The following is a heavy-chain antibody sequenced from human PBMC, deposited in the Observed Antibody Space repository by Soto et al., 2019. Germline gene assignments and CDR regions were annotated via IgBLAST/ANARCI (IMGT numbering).Heavy chain of an antibody. D-gene: IGHD4-17*01. CDR2: IYYSGST. V-gene: IGHV4-31*03. CDR3: ARSPEATVTAFDY. CDR1: GGSISSGGYY. J-gene: IGHJ4*02. Sequence: QVQLQESGPGLVKPSQTLSLTCTVSGGSISSGGYYWSWIRQHPGKGLEWFGYIYYSGSTYYNPSLKSRVNISVDTSKNQFYLKLSSVTAADTAVYYWARSPEATVTAFDYWGQGTLVTVSS.